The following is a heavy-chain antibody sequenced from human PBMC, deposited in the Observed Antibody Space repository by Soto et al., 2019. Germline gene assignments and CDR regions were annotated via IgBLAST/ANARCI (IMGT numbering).Heavy chain of an antibody. Sequence: GASVKVSCKASGGTFSSYAISWVRQAPGQGLEWMGGIIPIFGTANYAQKFQGRVTITADKSTSTAYMELSSLRSEDTAVYYCARTVILGHTPQYYYYGMDVWGQGTTVTVSS. V-gene: IGHV1-69*06. D-gene: IGHD3-16*02. CDR2: IIPIFGTA. J-gene: IGHJ6*02. CDR1: GGTFSSYA. CDR3: ARTVILGHTPQYYYYGMDV.